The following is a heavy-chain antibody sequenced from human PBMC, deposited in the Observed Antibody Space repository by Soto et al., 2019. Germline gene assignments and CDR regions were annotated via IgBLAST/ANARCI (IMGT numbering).Heavy chain of an antibody. Sequence: QVQLQESGPGLVKPSETLSLTCTVSGGSVSSGSYYWGWLRQPPGKGLEWIGSIYYSGSTNYNPRLKIRVDISVDTSKNQFSMMLGAVTAADKAVYYCAMESDWSSTGCFYGFDPWGQGTLVTVSS. D-gene: IGHD2-2*01. V-gene: IGHV4-61*01. CDR2: IYYSGST. CDR3: AMESDWSSTGCFYGFDP. CDR1: GGSVSSGSYY. J-gene: IGHJ5*02.